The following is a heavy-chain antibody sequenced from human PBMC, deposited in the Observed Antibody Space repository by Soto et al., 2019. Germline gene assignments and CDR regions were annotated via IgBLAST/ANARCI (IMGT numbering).Heavy chain of an antibody. V-gene: IGHV5-51*01. D-gene: IGHD2-15*01. CDR1: GYSFTSYW. J-gene: IGHJ4*02. Sequence: GESLKISGKGSGYSFTSYWIGWVRQMPWKGLEWMGIIYPGDSDTRYSPSFQGQVTISADKSISTAYLQWSSLKASDTAMYYCARLLGYCSGGSCYGYFDYWGQGTLVTVSS. CDR3: ARLLGYCSGGSCYGYFDY. CDR2: IYPGDSDT.